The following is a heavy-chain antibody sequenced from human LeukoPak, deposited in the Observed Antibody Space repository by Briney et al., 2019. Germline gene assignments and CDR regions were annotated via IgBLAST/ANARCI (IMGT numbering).Heavy chain of an antibody. CDR3: ARELIFGVVDY. V-gene: IGHV4-4*07. CDR1: GGSISSYY. J-gene: IGHJ4*02. Sequence: SETLSLTCTVSGGSISSYYWSWTWQPAGKGLEWIGRIYTSGSTNYNPSLKSRVTMSVDTSKNQFSLKLSSVTAADTAVYYCARELIFGVVDYWGQGTLVTVSS. D-gene: IGHD3-3*01. CDR2: IYTSGST.